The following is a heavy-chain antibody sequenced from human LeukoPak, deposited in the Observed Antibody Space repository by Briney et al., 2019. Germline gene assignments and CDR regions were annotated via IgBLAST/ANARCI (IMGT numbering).Heavy chain of an antibody. CDR2: INSDETIS. V-gene: IGHV3-74*01. CDR3: LYGGYFQH. CDR1: GFTFSFYW. J-gene: IGHJ1*01. D-gene: IGHD3-16*01. Sequence: GGSLRLSCAASGFTFSFYWMHWVRQVPNQGLMCVSRINSDETISEYVDSVNGRFTISRDNAKNTLYLQMDSLRAEDTAVYFCLYGGYFQHWGQGTLVTVSS.